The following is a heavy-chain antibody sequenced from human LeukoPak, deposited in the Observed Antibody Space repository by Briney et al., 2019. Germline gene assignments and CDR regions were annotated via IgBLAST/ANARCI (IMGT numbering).Heavy chain of an antibody. V-gene: IGHV3-48*01. D-gene: IGHD6-19*01. J-gene: IGHJ6*02. CDR1: GFTFSSYW. Sequence: GGSLRLSCAASGFTFSSYWMSWVRQAPGKGLEWVSYISSSSSTIYYADSVKGRFTISRDNAKNSLYLQMNSLRAEDTAVYYCARDGQWLVYYYYYGMDVWGQGTTVTVSS. CDR3: ARDGQWLVYYYYYGMDV. CDR2: ISSSSSTI.